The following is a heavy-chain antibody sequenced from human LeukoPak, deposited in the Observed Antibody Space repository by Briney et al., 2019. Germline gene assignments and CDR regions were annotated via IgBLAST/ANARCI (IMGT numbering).Heavy chain of an antibody. J-gene: IGHJ4*02. D-gene: IGHD2-2*01. CDR1: GFSFSGYG. CDR2: ILYDESNK. V-gene: IGHV3-30*02. Sequence: GGSLRLSCAASGFSFSGYGMHWVRQAPGKGLEWVAFILYDESNKYYADSVKGRFTISRDRSKNTLYLQMNSLRPEDTALYYCAKATGYCSSTSCPGDYWGQGILVTVSS. CDR3: AKATGYCSSTSCPGDY.